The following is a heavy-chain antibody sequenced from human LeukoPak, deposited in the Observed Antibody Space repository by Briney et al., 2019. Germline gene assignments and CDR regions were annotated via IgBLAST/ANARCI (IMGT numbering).Heavy chain of an antibody. D-gene: IGHD3-3*02. CDR3: AREGLAHLRPYFDY. J-gene: IGHJ4*02. V-gene: IGHV4-31*03. CDR1: GGSISSGGYY. CDR2: IYYSGST. Sequence: PSETLPLTCTVSGGSISSGGYYWSWIRQHPGKGLEWIGYIYYSGSTYYNPSLKSRVTISVDTSKNQFSLKLSSVTAADTAVYYCAREGLAHLRPYFDYGGQGTLVTVSS.